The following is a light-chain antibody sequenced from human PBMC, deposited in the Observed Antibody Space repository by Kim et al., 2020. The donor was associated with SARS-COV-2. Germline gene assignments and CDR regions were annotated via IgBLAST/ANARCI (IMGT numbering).Light chain of an antibody. Sequence: EIVLTQSPATLSVSPGERVILSCRASQSVSGNLAWYKVNPGQAPRLLIYDASTRATGIPARFSGSVSGTDFTLTISSLQSEDFALYYCQQYDNWPPYTFGQGTKLEI. J-gene: IGKJ2*01. CDR2: DAS. CDR3: QQYDNWPPYT. CDR1: QSVSGN. V-gene: IGKV3-15*01.